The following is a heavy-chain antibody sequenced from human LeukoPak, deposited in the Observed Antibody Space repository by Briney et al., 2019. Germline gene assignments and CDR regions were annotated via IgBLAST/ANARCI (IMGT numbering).Heavy chain of an antibody. D-gene: IGHD6-13*01. CDR3: AREEIAAGIFDY. CDR2: IYSGGST. V-gene: IGHV3-66*02. Sequence: TGGSLRLSCAASGFTVSSNYMSWVRQAPGEGLEWVSVIYSGGSTYYADSVKGRFTISRDNSKNTLYLQMNSLRAEDTAVYYCAREEIAAGIFDYWGQGTLVTVSS. J-gene: IGHJ4*02. CDR1: GFTVSSNY.